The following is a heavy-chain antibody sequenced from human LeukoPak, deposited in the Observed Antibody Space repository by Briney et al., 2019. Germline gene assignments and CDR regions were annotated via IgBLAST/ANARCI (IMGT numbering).Heavy chain of an antibody. V-gene: IGHV3-7*03. D-gene: IGHD3-10*01. J-gene: IGHJ4*02. CDR3: ARGGVAGFC. Sequence: GGSLRLSCAASGFTFSSDGMSWVRQAPGKGLESLANIKQDVSEKYYVDSVKGRFTSSRDNAKNSLYLQMNSLRAEDTAVYYCARGGVAGFCWGQGTLVTVSS. CDR2: IKQDVSEK. CDR1: GFTFSSDG.